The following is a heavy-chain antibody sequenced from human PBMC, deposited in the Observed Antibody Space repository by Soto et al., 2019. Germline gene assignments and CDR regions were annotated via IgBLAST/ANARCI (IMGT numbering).Heavy chain of an antibody. Sequence: SETLSLTCTVSGGSISSYYWSWILQPPGKGLEWIGYIYYSGSTNYNPSLKSRVTISVDTSKNQFSLKLSSVTAADTAVYYCARGGYKDNWFDPWGQGTLVTVSS. D-gene: IGHD2-2*02. CDR1: GGSISSYY. CDR3: ARGGYKDNWFDP. CDR2: IYYSGST. J-gene: IGHJ5*02. V-gene: IGHV4-59*01.